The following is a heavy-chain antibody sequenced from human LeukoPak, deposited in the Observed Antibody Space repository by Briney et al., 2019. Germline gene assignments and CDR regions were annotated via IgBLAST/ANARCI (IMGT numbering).Heavy chain of an antibody. CDR3: ARVGASMIDAFDI. CDR2: ISSSSSYI. Sequence: NPGGSLRLSCAASGLTFSSYSMNWVRQAPGKGLEWVSSISSSSSYIYYADSVKGRFAISRDNAKNSLYLQMNSLRAEDTAVYYCARVGASMIDAFDIWGQGTMVTVSS. V-gene: IGHV3-21*01. D-gene: IGHD3-22*01. J-gene: IGHJ3*02. CDR1: GLTFSSYS.